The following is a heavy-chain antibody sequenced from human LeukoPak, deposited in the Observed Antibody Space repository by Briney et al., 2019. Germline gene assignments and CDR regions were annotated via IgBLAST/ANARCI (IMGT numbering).Heavy chain of an antibody. V-gene: IGHV1-2*02. CDR2: IDPNSGGT. D-gene: IGHD6-13*01. Sequence: ASVKVSCKASGYTFTGYYMHWVRQAPGQGLEWMGWIDPNSGGTHYAQKFQGRVTMTRDTSISTAYMELTSLTSDDTAVYYCARDLDSSSWSICYFDYWGQGTLVTVFS. J-gene: IGHJ4*02. CDR3: ARDLDSSSWSICYFDY. CDR1: GYTFTGYY.